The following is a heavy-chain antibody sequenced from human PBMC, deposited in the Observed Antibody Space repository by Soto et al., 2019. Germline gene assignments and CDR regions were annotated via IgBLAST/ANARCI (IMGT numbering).Heavy chain of an antibody. CDR1: GFTFSSYA. CDR3: AKVGNDILTGYSDNPELGYYYYMDV. Sequence: GGSLRLSCAASGFTFSSYAMSWVRQAPGKGLEWVSAISGSGGSTYYADSVKGRFTISRDNSKNTLYLQMNSLRAEDTAVYYCAKVGNDILTGYSDNPELGYYYYMDVWGKGTTVTVSS. V-gene: IGHV3-23*01. CDR2: ISGSGGST. D-gene: IGHD3-9*01. J-gene: IGHJ6*03.